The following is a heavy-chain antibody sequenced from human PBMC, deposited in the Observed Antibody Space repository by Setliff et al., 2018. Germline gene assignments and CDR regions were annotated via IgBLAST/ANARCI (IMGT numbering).Heavy chain of an antibody. V-gene: IGHV3-23*01. CDR2: ISATGGAT. CDR3: AKDLASWSPDR. Sequence: HPGGSLRLSCAASGFTFSIYSMSWVRQAPGKGLEWVALISATGGATYYADSVKGRFTIFRDNSKNSLYLQMNDLRAEDTAVYYCAKDLASWSPDRWGLGTLVIVSS. D-gene: IGHD3-3*01. CDR1: GFTFSIYS. J-gene: IGHJ4*02.